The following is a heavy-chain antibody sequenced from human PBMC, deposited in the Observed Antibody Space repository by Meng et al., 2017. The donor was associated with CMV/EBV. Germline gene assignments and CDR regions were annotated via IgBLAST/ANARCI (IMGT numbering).Heavy chain of an antibody. CDR2: IYSGGST. J-gene: IGHJ4*02. Sequence: GESLKISCAASGFIVSSNYMSWVRQAPGKGLEWVSVIYSGGSTYYADSVKGRFTISRDNSKNTLYLQMNSLRAEDTAVYYCSYGGGYWGQGTLVTVSS. V-gene: IGHV3-53*01. D-gene: IGHD3-10*01. CDR1: GFIVSSNY. CDR3: SYGGGY.